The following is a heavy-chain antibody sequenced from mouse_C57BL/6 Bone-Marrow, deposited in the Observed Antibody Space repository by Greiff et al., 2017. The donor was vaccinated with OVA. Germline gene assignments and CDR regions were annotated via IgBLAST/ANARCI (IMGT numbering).Heavy chain of an antibody. V-gene: IGHV5-6*01. CDR1: GFTFSSYG. Sequence: EVMLVESGGDLVKPGGSLKLSCAASGFTFSSYGMSWVRQTPDKRLEWVATISSGGSYTYYPDSVKVRFTISRDNAKNTLYLQMSSLKSEDTAMYYCASPDYWGQGTTLTVSS. J-gene: IGHJ2*01. CDR3: ASPDY. CDR2: ISSGGSYT.